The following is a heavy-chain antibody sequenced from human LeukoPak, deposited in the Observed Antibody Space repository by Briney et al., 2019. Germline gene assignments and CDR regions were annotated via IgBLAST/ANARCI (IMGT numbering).Heavy chain of an antibody. D-gene: IGHD5-24*01. CDR3: ASVAHVEMATYYYYYYMDV. CDR2: IYTSGST. J-gene: IGHJ6*03. V-gene: IGHV4-4*07. CDR1: GGSLSSYH. Sequence: SETLSLTCTGSGGSLSSYHWSWIRQPAGKGLEWIGRIYTSGSTYYNPSLQSQVTMSVDTSKNQFSLELSSVTAADTAVYYCASVAHVEMATYYYYYYMDVWGKGTTVTVSS.